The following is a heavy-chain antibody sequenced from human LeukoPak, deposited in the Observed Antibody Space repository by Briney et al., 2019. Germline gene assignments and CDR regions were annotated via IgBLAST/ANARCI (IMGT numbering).Heavy chain of an antibody. CDR1: GYTFTNYG. CDR2: ISVYNDKS. D-gene: IGHD6-19*01. J-gene: IGHJ2*01. Sequence: ASVKVSCKASGYTFTNYGLTWVRXAPGQGLEWMGWISVYNDKSNYAQKFQGRVTMTADTSTRTAYLELRSLRSDDTAVYYCARTVAGGGYWYFDLWGRGTLVTVSS. CDR3: ARTVAGGGYWYFDL. V-gene: IGHV1-18*01.